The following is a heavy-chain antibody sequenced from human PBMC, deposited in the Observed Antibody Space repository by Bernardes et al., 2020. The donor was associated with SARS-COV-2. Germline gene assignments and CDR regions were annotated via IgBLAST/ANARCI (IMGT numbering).Heavy chain of an antibody. CDR3: ARDPLRYIGWFGMDG. V-gene: IGHV3-23*01. D-gene: IGHD3-9*01. Sequence: WGSLRLSCAASGFTFSAYAMTWVRLSPGPGLEWVSTISISCTATYCSDSLKGRFTVSRDDSKNKLYLQMISLIAEDSAEYYCARDPLRYIGWFGMDGWGQGTTVTVSS. CDR2: ISISCTAT. J-gene: IGHJ6*02. CDR1: GFTFSAYA.